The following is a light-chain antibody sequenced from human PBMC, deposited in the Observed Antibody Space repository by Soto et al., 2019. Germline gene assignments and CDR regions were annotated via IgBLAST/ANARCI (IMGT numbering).Light chain of an antibody. V-gene: IGKV1-12*01. J-gene: IGKJ4*01. CDR2: DAS. CDR3: QQANSFPLT. CDR1: QGISSW. Sequence: DIQMTQSPSSVSASVGDRVTITCRASQGISSWLAWYQQKPGKAPKLLISDASSLQSGVPSRFSASGAWTHFTRTISSLQPEDFATYSCQQANSFPLTFGGGTMVEIK.